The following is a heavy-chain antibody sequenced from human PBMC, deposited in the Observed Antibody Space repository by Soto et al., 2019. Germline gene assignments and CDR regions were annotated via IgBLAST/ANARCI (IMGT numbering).Heavy chain of an antibody. CDR3: ARGSRLRFLEWLLPQLYYFDY. V-gene: IGHV3-7*01. CDR2: IKQDGSEK. CDR1: GFTFSSYW. J-gene: IGHJ4*02. Sequence: TGGSLRLSCAASGFTFSSYWMSWVRQAPGKGLEWVANIKQDGSEKYYVDSVKGRFTISRDNAKNSLYLQMNSLRAEDTAVYYCARGSRLRFLEWLLPQLYYFDYWGQGTLVTVSS. D-gene: IGHD3-3*01.